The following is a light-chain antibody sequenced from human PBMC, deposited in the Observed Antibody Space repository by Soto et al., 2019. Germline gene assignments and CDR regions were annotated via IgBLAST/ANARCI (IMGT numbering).Light chain of an antibody. CDR1: QSVSSY. J-gene: IGKJ2*01. V-gene: IGKV3-11*01. CDR2: DAS. Sequence: EIVLTQSPATLSLSPGERTTLSCRASQSVSSYLAWYQQKPGQAPRLLIYDASNRATGIPARFSGSGSGTDFTLTISSLEAEDSAVYYGQQRSNWPPAFGQGTKLEI. CDR3: QQRSNWPPA.